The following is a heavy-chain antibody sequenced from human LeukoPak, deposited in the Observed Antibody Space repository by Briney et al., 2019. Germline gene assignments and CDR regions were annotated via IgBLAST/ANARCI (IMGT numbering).Heavy chain of an antibody. Sequence: PGGSLRLSCAASGFTFSNYAMHWVRQAPGKGLEWVAFISYDGSNKYYADSVKGRFTISRDNSKNTLYLQMNSLRPEDTAVYYCEAEAHTSGSDFDYWGQETLVTVSS. V-gene: IGHV3-30-3*01. CDR3: EAEAHTSGSDFDY. CDR1: GFTFSNYA. CDR2: ISYDGSNK. D-gene: IGHD6-19*01. J-gene: IGHJ4*02.